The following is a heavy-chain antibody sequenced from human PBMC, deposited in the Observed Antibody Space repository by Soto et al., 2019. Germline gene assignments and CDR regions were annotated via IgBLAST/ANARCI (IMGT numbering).Heavy chain of an antibody. Sequence: QMQLVQSGPEVKKPGTSVKVSCKASGFTFTSSAMQWVRQARGQRLEWIGWIVVGSGNTNYAQKFQERVTITRDMPTSPADMELSSLRSEDTGVYYCAARLMATAQGDYWGQGTLVTVSS. J-gene: IGHJ4*02. D-gene: IGHD2-8*01. V-gene: IGHV1-58*02. CDR1: GFTFTSSA. CDR3: AARLMATAQGDY. CDR2: IVVGSGNT.